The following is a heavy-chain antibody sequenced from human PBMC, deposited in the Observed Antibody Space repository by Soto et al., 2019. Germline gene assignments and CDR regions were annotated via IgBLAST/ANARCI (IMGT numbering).Heavy chain of an antibody. CDR3: ARGVEEMAITTAVWSFDL. CDR2: IIPFFGTA. J-gene: IGHJ2*01. Sequence: QVQLVQSGAEVKKPGSSVKVSCKASGDTFSSHAFGWVRQAPGQGLEWMGGIIPFFGTANYAQKFQGRVAITADESTTTAYMELSSLRAEDTAVDYCARGVEEMAITTAVWSFDLWGRGTLVTVSS. V-gene: IGHV1-69*01. D-gene: IGHD2-21*01. CDR1: GDTFSSHA.